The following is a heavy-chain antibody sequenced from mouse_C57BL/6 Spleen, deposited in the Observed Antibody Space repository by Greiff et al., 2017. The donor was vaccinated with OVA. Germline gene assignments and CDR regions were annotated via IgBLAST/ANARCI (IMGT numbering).Heavy chain of an antibody. J-gene: IGHJ3*01. V-gene: IGHV1-63*01. CDR3: ARRGHYGSSYGGFAY. CDR2: IYPGGGYT. D-gene: IGHD1-1*01. Sequence: QVQLQQSGAELVRPGPSVKMSCKASGYTFTNYWIGWAKQRPGHGLEWIGDIYPGGGYTNYNEKFKGKATLTADKSSSTAYMQFSSLTSEDSAIYYCARRGHYGSSYGGFAYWGQGTLVTVSA. CDR1: GYTFTNYW.